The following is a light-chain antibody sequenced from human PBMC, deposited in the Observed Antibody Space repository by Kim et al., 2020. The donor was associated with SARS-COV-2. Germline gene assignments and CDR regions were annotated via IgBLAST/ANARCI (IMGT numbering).Light chain of an antibody. Sequence: AAVGDRVTITCQASQDIRNYLNWYQQKPGRAPKRLIYDASSLETGVPSRFSGSGSGTDFTFTISSLQPEDIATYYCQQYDNLPITFGQGTRLEIK. CDR2: DAS. CDR1: QDIRNY. J-gene: IGKJ5*01. CDR3: QQYDNLPIT. V-gene: IGKV1-33*01.